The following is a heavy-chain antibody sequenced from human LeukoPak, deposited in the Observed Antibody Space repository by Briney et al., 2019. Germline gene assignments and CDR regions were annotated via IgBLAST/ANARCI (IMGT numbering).Heavy chain of an antibody. V-gene: IGHV4-39*01. CDR3: ARRTSNPVGAIDY. J-gene: IGHJ4*02. CDR1: GGSISSSDYY. CDR2: ISSSGSP. D-gene: IGHD1-26*01. Sequence: SETLSLTCTVSGGSISSSDYYWGWIRQPPGKGPEWIGAISSSGSPYYNPSLKSRVTISVDSSKNQFSLKLSSVTAADTAVYYCARRTSNPVGAIDYWGQGALVTVSS.